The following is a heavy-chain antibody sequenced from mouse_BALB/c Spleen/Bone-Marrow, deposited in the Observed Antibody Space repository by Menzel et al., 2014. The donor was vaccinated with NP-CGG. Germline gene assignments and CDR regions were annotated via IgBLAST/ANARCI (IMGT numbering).Heavy chain of an antibody. CDR2: INSNGGTT. Sequence: EVQLVESGGGLVQPGGSLKLSCAASGFTFSNYGMSWVRQTPDKGLDLVATINSNGGTTYYPDSVKGRFTISRDNAKNTLYLQMSSLKSEDTAMYFCARGLYYVAYGPGFAYWGQGTLVTVSA. V-gene: IGHV5-6-3*01. D-gene: IGHD2-13*01. CDR1: GFTFSNYG. CDR3: ARGLYYVAYGPGFAY. J-gene: IGHJ3*01.